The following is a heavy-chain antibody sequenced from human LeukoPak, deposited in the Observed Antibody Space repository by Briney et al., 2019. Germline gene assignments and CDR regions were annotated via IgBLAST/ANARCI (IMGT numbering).Heavy chain of an antibody. CDR3: ARSADSSGYFREIPLYYFDY. Sequence: PGGSLRLSCAASGFTFSDFYVTWIRQAPGKGLEWISHISNSGSTIHYADSLKGRFTISRDNAKNSLYLQINSLRAEDTAVYYCARSADSSGYFREIPLYYFDYWGQGTLVTVSS. D-gene: IGHD3-22*01. V-gene: IGHV3-11*01. CDR2: ISNSGSTI. J-gene: IGHJ4*02. CDR1: GFTFSDFY.